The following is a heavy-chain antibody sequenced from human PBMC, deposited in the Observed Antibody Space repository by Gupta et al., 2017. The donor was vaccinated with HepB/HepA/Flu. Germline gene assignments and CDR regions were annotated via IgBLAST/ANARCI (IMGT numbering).Heavy chain of an antibody. V-gene: IGHV4-39*01. CDR1: GGSLSSSSYS. D-gene: IGHD3-9*01. CDR2: IYYSGST. Sequence: QLQLQESGPGLVKPSEHLSLTCTVSGGSLSSSSYSWGWIRQPPGKGLEWIGSIYYSGSTYYNPSLKSRVTISVDTSKNQFSLKLSSVTAADTAVYYCARTLYDILTGRPPAFDYWGQGTLVTGSS. J-gene: IGHJ4*02. CDR3: ARTLYDILTGRPPAFDY.